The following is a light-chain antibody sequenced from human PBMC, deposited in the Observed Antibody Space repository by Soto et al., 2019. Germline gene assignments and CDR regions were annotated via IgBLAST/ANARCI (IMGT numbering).Light chain of an antibody. Sequence: DIQLTQSPSILSASVGDRVTITCRASQGIGSWLAWYQQKPGKAPKVLIYGASTLQSGVPSRFSGSGSGTEFTLTISSLQPDDFATYYCQQFNSYPYTFGQGTKLEIK. V-gene: IGKV1-9*01. CDR2: GAS. CDR3: QQFNSYPYT. J-gene: IGKJ2*01. CDR1: QGIGSW.